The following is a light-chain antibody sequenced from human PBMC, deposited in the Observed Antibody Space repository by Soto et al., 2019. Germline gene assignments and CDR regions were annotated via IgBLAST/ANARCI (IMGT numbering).Light chain of an antibody. V-gene: IGKV3-15*01. CDR2: GAS. J-gene: IGKJ1*01. Sequence: EVVMTQSPATLFLSPGERATLSCRASQSVSRNLAWYQQKPGQAPRLLMYGASTRAADVPARFSGSGSGTEFTLAISSLQSEDFAVYYCLQYNNWPPWTFGQGTKVDIK. CDR3: LQYNNWPPWT. CDR1: QSVSRN.